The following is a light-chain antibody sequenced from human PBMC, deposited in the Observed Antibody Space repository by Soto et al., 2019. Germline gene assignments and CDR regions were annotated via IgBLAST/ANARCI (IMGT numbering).Light chain of an antibody. Sequence: IQLTQSPSSLSASVGDRVTITCRASQGISSYLAWYQQKPGKAPKLLIYAASTLQSGLPSRFSGSGSGTDFTLTISSLQPEDFATYYCQQLNDYPITFGQGTRLEIK. J-gene: IGKJ5*01. CDR3: QQLNDYPIT. CDR2: AAS. CDR1: QGISSY. V-gene: IGKV1-9*01.